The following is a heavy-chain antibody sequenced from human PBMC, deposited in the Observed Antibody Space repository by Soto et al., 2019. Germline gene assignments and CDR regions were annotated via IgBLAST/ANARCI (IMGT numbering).Heavy chain of an antibody. CDR3: GRHIALPRSYFDH. CDR1: GFTVTNAW. CDR2: IKSRTDGGTA. J-gene: IGHJ4*02. Sequence: PGGSLRLSCAASGFTVTNAWMNWVRQAPGKGLEWVGRIKSRTDGGTADSAAPVKGRFTISRDDSQNTLYLQMNSLKTEDTAVYSCGRHIALPRSYFDHWGQGTLVTVSS. D-gene: IGHD2-15*01. V-gene: IGHV3-15*07.